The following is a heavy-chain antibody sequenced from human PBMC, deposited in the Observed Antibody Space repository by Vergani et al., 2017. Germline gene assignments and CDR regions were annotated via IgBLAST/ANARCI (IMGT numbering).Heavy chain of an antibody. CDR2: INHSGST. CDR3: ARGRTEVLLWFGERNWFDP. D-gene: IGHD3-10*01. CDR1: GGSFSGYY. V-gene: IGHV4-34*01. Sequence: QVQLQQWGAGLLKPSETLSLTCAVYGGSFSGYYWSWIRQPPGKGLEWIGEINHSGSTNYNPSLKSRVTISVDTSKNQFSLELSSVTAADTAVDYCARGRTEVLLWFGERNWFDPWGQGTLVTVSS. J-gene: IGHJ5*02.